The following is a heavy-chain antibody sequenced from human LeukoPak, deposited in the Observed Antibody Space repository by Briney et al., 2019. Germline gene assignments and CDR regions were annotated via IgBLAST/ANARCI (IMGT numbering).Heavy chain of an antibody. V-gene: IGHV1-3*01. D-gene: IGHD3-10*01. J-gene: IGHJ4*02. Sequence: ASVKVSCKASGYTFTSYAMHWERQAPGQRLEWMGWINAGNGNTKYSQKFQGRVTITRDTSASTAYMELSSLRSEDTAVYYCARDSMVRGVMDYWDQGTLVTVSS. CDR2: INAGNGNT. CDR1: GYTFTSYA. CDR3: ARDSMVRGVMDY.